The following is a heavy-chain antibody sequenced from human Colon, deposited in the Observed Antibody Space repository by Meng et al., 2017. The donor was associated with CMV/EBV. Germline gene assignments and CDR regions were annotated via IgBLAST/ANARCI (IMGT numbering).Heavy chain of an antibody. Sequence: SETLSLTCTVSNDSISSPYYWGWIRQSPGKGLEWIGSVYHTGSTYHNPSLESRVTISVDTSKNQFSLKLNSVTAADTAVYYCARDIYGSGSYAIVYWGQGTLVTVSS. J-gene: IGHJ4*02. CDR1: NDSISSPYY. CDR2: VYHTGST. D-gene: IGHD3-10*01. CDR3: ARDIYGSGSYAIVY. V-gene: IGHV4-38-2*02.